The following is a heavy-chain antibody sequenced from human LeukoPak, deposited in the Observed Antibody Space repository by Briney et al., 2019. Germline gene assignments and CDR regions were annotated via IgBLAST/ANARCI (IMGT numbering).Heavy chain of an antibody. CDR3: ARDGRLSRYFQH. CDR2: ISYSGSTI. J-gene: IGHJ1*01. Sequence: GGSLRLSCAASGFTFSDYYMSWIRQAPGKGLEGISYISYSGSTIYYADSVKGRFTISRDDAKNSLYLQMNSLRAEDTAVYYCARDGRLSRYFQHWGQGTLVTVSS. CDR1: GFTFSDYY. D-gene: IGHD3-16*02. V-gene: IGHV3-11*01.